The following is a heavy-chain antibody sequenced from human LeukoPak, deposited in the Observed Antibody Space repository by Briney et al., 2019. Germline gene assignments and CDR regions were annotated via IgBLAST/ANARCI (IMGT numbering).Heavy chain of an antibody. Sequence: GGSLRLSCAASGFTFSSYSMNWVRQAPGKGLEWVSYISSSSSTIYYADSVKGRFTISRDNAKNSLYLQMNSLRAEDTAVYYCARDLGDSSGYYYDGDYWGQGTLVTVSS. CDR2: ISSSSSTI. CDR1: GFTFSSYS. CDR3: ARDLGDSSGYYYDGDY. V-gene: IGHV3-48*04. J-gene: IGHJ4*02. D-gene: IGHD3-22*01.